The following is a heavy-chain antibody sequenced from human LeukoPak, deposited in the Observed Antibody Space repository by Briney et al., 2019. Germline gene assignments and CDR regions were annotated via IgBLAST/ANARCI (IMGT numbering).Heavy chain of an antibody. CDR1: GFTFGKYW. CDR2: IKLDGSEK. Sequence: PGGSLRLSCVASGFTFGKYWMSWVRQAPGKGLEWVANIKLDGSEKNYVDSVKGRFTISRDNTKNSLYLQMNSLRAEDTAVYYCARRYFDLWGRGTLVTVSS. J-gene: IGHJ2*01. V-gene: IGHV3-7*03. CDR3: ARRYFDL.